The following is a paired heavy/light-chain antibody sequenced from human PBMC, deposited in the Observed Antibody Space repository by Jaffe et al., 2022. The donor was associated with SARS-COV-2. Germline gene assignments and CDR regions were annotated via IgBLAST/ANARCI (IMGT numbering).Light chain of an antibody. CDR3: HSRDNSADHLGV. Sequence: SSELTQDPAVSVALGQTVRITCQGDSLRRYFASWYQQKPGQAPLLVLYSKNNRPSGIPDRFSGSRSGNTASLTITGAQAEDEADYYCHSRDNSADHLGVFGGGTKLTVL. CDR1: SLRRYF. CDR2: SKN. J-gene: IGLJ2*01. V-gene: IGLV3-19*01.
Heavy chain of an antibody. Sequence: QGQLVESGGGVVQPGRSLRLTCAASGFTFSRHGMHWVRQAPGKGLEWLAVIWSDGTKKYHADSVKGRFAISRDNSKNTLELQMNSLRAEDTALYYCVRDGQCGADCPNTLDVWGQGTTVTVSS. CDR1: GFTFSRHG. CDR3: VRDGQCGADCPNTLDV. CDR2: IWSDGTKK. J-gene: IGHJ6*02. D-gene: IGHD2-21*02. V-gene: IGHV3-33*01.